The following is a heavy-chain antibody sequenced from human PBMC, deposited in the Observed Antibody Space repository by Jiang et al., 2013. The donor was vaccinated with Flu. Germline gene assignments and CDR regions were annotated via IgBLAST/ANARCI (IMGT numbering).Heavy chain of an antibody. CDR3: ARDRTYYDFWSGYYPLDY. D-gene: IGHD3-3*01. V-gene: IGHV3-48*03. CDR1: GFTFSSYE. Sequence: CAASGFTFSSYEMNWVRQAPGKGLEWVSYISSSGSTIYYADSVKGRFTISRDNAKNSLYLQMNSLRAEDTAVYYCARDRTYYDFWSGYYPLDYWGQGTLVTVSS. CDR2: ISSSGSTI. J-gene: IGHJ4*02.